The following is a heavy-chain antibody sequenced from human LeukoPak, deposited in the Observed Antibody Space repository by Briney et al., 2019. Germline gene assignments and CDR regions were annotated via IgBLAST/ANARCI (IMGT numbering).Heavy chain of an antibody. CDR3: ARERTRSGTPFYFDY. Sequence: SETLSLTCTVSGGSISNYFWSWIRQPAGKELEWIGRIYTNENTNYSPSLKSRVTMSVDTSENQFSLRLNSVAAADTAVYYCARERTRSGTPFYFDYWSQGTLVTVSS. J-gene: IGHJ4*02. CDR2: IYTNENT. V-gene: IGHV4-4*07. CDR1: GGSISNYF. D-gene: IGHD3-10*01.